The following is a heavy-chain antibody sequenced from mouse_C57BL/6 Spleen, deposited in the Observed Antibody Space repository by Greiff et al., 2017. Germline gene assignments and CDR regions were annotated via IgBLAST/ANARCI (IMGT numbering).Heavy chain of an antibody. V-gene: IGHV1-81*01. Sequence: VQLQQSGAELVRPGASVTLSCKASGYTFTSYGISWVKQRTGQGLEWIGEIYPRSGNTYYNEKFKGKATLTADKSSSTAYMELRSLTSEDSAVYFCARLDDGYPSWFAYWGQGTLVTVSA. CDR3: ARLDDGYPSWFAY. J-gene: IGHJ3*01. CDR2: IYPRSGNT. CDR1: GYTFTSYG. D-gene: IGHD2-3*01.